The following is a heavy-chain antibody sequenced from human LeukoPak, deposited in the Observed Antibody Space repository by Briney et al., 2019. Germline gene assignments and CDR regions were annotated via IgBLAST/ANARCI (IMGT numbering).Heavy chain of an antibody. V-gene: IGHV3-30*18. Sequence: SGTSLRLSCAASGFTFDTYGMLWVRQAPGKGLEWVAVIAYDGSNRYYADSVRGRFTISRDNSKNTLYLQMNSLRGEDTAVYYCAKEKAIGTINYGLDVWGQGTTVTVSS. CDR3: AKEKAIGTINYGLDV. J-gene: IGHJ6*02. CDR1: GFTFDTYG. CDR2: IAYDGSNR. D-gene: IGHD1-1*01.